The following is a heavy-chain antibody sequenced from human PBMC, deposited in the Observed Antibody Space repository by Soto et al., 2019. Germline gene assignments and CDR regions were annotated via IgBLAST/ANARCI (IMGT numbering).Heavy chain of an antibody. V-gene: IGHV3-11*01. CDR2: IGSSGNI. CDR3: ARVEGSDYFDY. Sequence: QVQLVESGGGSVKPGASLRLSCAASGFTFSDYYMSWIRQAPGKGLEWVSYIGSSGNIYYADSVKGRFTISRDNAKNSLYLQMNSLRAEDTAVYYCARVEGSDYFDYWGQGTLVTVSS. CDR1: GFTFSDYY. D-gene: IGHD3-10*01. J-gene: IGHJ4*02.